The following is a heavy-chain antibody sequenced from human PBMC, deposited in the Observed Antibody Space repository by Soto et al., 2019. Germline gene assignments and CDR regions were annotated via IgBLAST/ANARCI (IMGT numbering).Heavy chain of an antibody. D-gene: IGHD3-10*01. V-gene: IGHV3-23*01. CDR1: GVSFSNYA. J-gene: IGHJ5*02. Sequence: EVQLLESGGGLVQPGGSLRLSCAASGVSFSNYAMNWARQAPGKGLEWVSGISHSGSSTYYADSVKGRITISRDNSKNRLYLQMNSLRAEDTAVYYCSKGSWVHHGSEGGNWLDPWGQGTLVTVSS. CDR3: SKGSWVHHGSEGGNWLDP. CDR2: ISHSGSST.